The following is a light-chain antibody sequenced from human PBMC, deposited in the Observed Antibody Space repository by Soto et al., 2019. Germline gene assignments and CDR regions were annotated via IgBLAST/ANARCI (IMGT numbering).Light chain of an antibody. CDR1: QSVSSNY. J-gene: IGKJ1*01. CDR3: QQYGSSPQT. V-gene: IGKV3-20*01. Sequence: EIVLTQSPGTLSLSTGERATLSCRASQSVSSNYLAWYQQKPGQAPRLLIFGASSRATGMPDRFSGSGSGTDFTLTISRLEPEDFAVYYCQQYGSSPQTFGQGTKV. CDR2: GAS.